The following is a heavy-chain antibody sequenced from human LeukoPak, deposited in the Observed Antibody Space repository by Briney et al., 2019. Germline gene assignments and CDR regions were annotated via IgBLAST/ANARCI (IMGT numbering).Heavy chain of an antibody. V-gene: IGHV1-24*01. CDR1: GYTLTELS. D-gene: IGHD5-12*01. CDR2: FDPEDGET. Sequence: ASVTVSFTFSGYTLTELSMHWVRQAPGKGLEWMGGFDPEDGETIYAQKFQGRVTMTEDTSTDTAYMELSSLRSEDTAVYYCATGFVAAFIDYWGQGTLVTVSS. CDR3: ATGFVAAFIDY. J-gene: IGHJ4*02.